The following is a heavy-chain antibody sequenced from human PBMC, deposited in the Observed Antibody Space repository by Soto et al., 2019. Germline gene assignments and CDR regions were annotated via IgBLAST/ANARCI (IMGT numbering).Heavy chain of an antibody. CDR3: ARGSSNWAYYFDF. Sequence: EVHLVESGGGLVQPGGSLRLSCAAFGFTFSSYSLNWVRQAPGKGLEWVSYITSSGTTVYYADSVRGRFTISRDNAKNSLYLQMNSLRDDGTAVYYCARGSSNWAYYFDFWGQGTLVTVSS. V-gene: IGHV3-48*02. J-gene: IGHJ4*02. CDR1: GFTFSSYS. CDR2: ITSSGTTV. D-gene: IGHD6-13*01.